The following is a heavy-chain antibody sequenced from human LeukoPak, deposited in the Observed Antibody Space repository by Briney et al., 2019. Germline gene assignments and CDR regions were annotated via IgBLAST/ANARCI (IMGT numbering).Heavy chain of an antibody. Sequence: TGGSLRLSCAASGSTFSSYAMHWVRQAPGKGLEWVAVISYDGSNKYYADSVKGRFTISRDNSKNTLYLQMNSLRAEDTVVYYCARDHNYYDSSGYYYGEDYWGQGTLVTVSS. CDR2: ISYDGSNK. D-gene: IGHD3-22*01. J-gene: IGHJ4*02. V-gene: IGHV3-30-3*01. CDR1: GSTFSSYA. CDR3: ARDHNYYDSSGYYYGEDY.